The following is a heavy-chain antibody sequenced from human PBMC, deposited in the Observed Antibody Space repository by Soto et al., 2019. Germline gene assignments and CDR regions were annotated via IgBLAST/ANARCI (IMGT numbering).Heavy chain of an antibody. CDR1: GGSISSGDYY. CDR3: AREGAAPYYYYGMDV. CDR2: IYYSGST. D-gene: IGHD6-6*01. J-gene: IGHJ6*02. Sequence: SETLSLTCTVSGGSISSGDYYWSWIRQPPGKGLEWIGSIYYSGSTYYNPSLKSRVTISVDTSKNQFSLKLSSVTAADTAVYYCAREGAAPYYYYGMDVWGQGTTVTSP. V-gene: IGHV4-30-4*01.